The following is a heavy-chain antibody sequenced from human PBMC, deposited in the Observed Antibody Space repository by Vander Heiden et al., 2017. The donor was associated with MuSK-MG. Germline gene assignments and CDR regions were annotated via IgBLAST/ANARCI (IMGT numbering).Heavy chain of an antibody. J-gene: IGHJ4*02. Sequence: QVQLVESGGGVVQPGRSLRLSCAASGFTFSSYAMHWVRQAPGKGLEWGAVISYDGSNKYYADSVKGRFTISRDNSKNTLYLQMNSLRAEDTAVYYCARDAPYGSGSYFDYWGQGTLVTVSS. CDR1: GFTFSSYA. CDR3: ARDAPYGSGSYFDY. CDR2: ISYDGSNK. V-gene: IGHV3-30*04. D-gene: IGHD3-10*01.